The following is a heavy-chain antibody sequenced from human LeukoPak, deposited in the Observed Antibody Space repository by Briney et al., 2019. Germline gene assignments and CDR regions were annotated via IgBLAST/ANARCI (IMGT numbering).Heavy chain of an antibody. CDR1: GGSISGDY. V-gene: IGHV4-59*01. CDR2: IYYSGST. D-gene: IGHD3-10*01. Sequence: SETLSLTCTVSGGSISGDYWSWIRQAPGKGLERIAYIYYSGSTNYNPSLKSRVTISVDTSKNQFSLKLTSVTATDTAVYYCARDRGSGGGFDYWGQGTLVTVSS. J-gene: IGHJ4*02. CDR3: ARDRGSGGGFDY.